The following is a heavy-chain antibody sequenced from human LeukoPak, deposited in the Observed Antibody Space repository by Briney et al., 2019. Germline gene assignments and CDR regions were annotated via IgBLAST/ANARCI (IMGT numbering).Heavy chain of an antibody. CDR2: ISYDGSNK. CDR1: GFTFSSYG. CDR3: AKDSGYDQYYFDY. V-gene: IGHV3-30*18. Sequence: PGGSLRFFCAASGFTFSSYGMHWVRQAPGKGLEWVAVISYDGSNKYYADSVKGRFTIPRDNSKNTLYLQMNSLRAEDTAVYYCAKDSGYDQYYFDYWGQGTLVIVSS. J-gene: IGHJ4*02. D-gene: IGHD5-12*01.